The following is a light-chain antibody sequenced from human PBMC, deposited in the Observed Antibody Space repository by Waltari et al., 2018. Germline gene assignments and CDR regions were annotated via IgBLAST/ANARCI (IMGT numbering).Light chain of an antibody. J-gene: IGLJ3*02. Sequence: QSALTQPRPVSGSPGQSVTIPGTGTSSDVGGNNYVSWYQQHPGKAPKLMIYDVSKRPSGVPDRFSGSKSGNTASLTISGLQAEDEADYYCCSYAGSYTWVFGGGTKLTVL. V-gene: IGLV2-11*01. CDR2: DVS. CDR1: SSDVGGNNY. CDR3: CSYAGSYTWV.